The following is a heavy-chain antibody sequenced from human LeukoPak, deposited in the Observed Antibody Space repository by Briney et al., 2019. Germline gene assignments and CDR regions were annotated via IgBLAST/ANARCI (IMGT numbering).Heavy chain of an antibody. V-gene: IGHV3-30*02. CDR2: IRYDGSNQ. Sequence: GGSLRLSCAASRFTFNNYGMHWVRQAPGKGLEWVALIRYDGSNQYYADSVKGRFSISRDNSKDTLYLQMNSLRPEDTAVYYCAKLGEGGYSYDYLPYYFDYWGQGTLVTVSS. J-gene: IGHJ4*02. D-gene: IGHD5-18*01. CDR3: AKLGEGGYSYDYLPYYFDY. CDR1: RFTFNNYG.